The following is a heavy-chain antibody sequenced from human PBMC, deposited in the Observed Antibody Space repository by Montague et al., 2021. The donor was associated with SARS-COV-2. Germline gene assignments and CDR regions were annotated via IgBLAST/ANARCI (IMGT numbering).Heavy chain of an antibody. CDR2: IYDSGGT. V-gene: IGHV4-39*02. Sequence: SETLSLTCTVSGGSISSSNYYWDWIRQPPGKGLEWIGSIYDSGGTXYNPSLKSRVTISADTSKNHFSLKLSSVTAADAAVYYCARRGRKLLPVATTIGGFDIWGQGTMVTVSS. J-gene: IGHJ3*02. CDR3: ARRGRKLLPVATTIGGFDI. D-gene: IGHD5-12*01. CDR1: GGSISSSNYY.